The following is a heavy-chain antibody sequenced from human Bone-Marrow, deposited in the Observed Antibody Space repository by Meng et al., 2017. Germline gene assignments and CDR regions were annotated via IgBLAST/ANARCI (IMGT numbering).Heavy chain of an antibody. J-gene: IGHJ4*02. D-gene: IGHD2-2*01. CDR2: INHSGST. CDR1: GGSFSGYY. Sequence: GPLRLSCAVYGGSFSGYYLCWIRQPPGKGLEWIGEINHSGSTNYNPSLKSRVTISVDTSKNQFSLKLSPVTAAETAVYYCARRVCSSTSCYGGYFDYWGQGTLVTVSS. V-gene: IGHV4-34*01. CDR3: ARRVCSSTSCYGGYFDY.